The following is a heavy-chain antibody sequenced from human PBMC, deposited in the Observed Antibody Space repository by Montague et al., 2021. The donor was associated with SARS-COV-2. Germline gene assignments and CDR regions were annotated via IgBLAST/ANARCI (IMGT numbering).Heavy chain of an antibody. V-gene: IGHV4-34*01. J-gene: IGHJ3*02. CDR2: VNHSGST. CDR1: GGSFSGYY. CDR3: ARGQVTIFGVLIMLPAAGALDI. Sequence: SETLSLTCAVYGGSFSGYYWSWIRQPPGKGREWIGEVNHSGSTNYNPSLKSRVTISVDTSKNQFSLKMNSVSAADTAVYYCARGQVTIFGVLIMLPAAGALDIWGRGTMVSVSS. D-gene: IGHD3-3*01.